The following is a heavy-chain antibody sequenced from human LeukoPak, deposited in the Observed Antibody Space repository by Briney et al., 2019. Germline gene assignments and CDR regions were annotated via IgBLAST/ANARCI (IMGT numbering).Heavy chain of an antibody. Sequence: GESLKISCKGPGYSFTSYWIGWVRQMPGKGLEWMGIIYPGDSDTRYSPPFQGQVTISADKSVSTAYLQWSSLKASDTAMYYCASGGSGSYYYNWFDPWGQGTLVTVSS. CDR3: ASGGSGSYYYNWFDP. J-gene: IGHJ5*02. CDR2: IYPGDSDT. CDR1: GYSFTSYW. V-gene: IGHV5-51*01. D-gene: IGHD3-10*01.